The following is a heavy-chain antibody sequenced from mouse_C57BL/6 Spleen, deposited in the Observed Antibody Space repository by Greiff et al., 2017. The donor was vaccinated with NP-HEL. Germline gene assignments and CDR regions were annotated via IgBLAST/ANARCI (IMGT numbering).Heavy chain of an antibody. CDR1: GYAFSSSW. V-gene: IGHV1-82*01. Sequence: QVQLQQSGPELVKPGASVKISCKASGYAFSSSWMNWVKQRPGKGLEWIGRIYPGDGDTNYNGKFKGKATLTADKSSSTAYMQLSSLTSEDSAVYFCAREDYDYDDFYAMDYWGQGTSVTVSS. CDR3: AREDYDYDDFYAMDY. CDR2: IYPGDGDT. J-gene: IGHJ4*01. D-gene: IGHD2-4*01.